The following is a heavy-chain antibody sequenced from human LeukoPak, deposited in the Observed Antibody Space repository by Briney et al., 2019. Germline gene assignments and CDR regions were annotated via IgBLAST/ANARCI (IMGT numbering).Heavy chain of an antibody. V-gene: IGHV4-59*01. CDR3: AREMVRGVSAFDY. D-gene: IGHD3-10*01. CDR1: GGSISSYY. CDR2: IYYSGST. J-gene: IGHJ4*02. Sequence: SETLSLTCTVSGGSISSYYWSWIRQPPGKGLEWIGYIYYSGSTNYNPSLKSRVTISVDTSKNQFSLKLSSVTAADTAVYYCAREMVRGVSAFDYWGQGTLVTVSS.